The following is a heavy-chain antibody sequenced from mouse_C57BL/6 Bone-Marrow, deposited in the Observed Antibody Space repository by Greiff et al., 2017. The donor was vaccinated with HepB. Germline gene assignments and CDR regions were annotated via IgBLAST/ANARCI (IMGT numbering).Heavy chain of an antibody. CDR1: GYTFTDYY. CDR3: ARWITTVVATFHWYFDV. D-gene: IGHD1-1*01. J-gene: IGHJ1*03. V-gene: IGHV1-26*01. Sequence: EVQLQHSGPELVKPGASVKISCKASGYTFTDYYMNWVKQSHGKSLEWIGDINPNNGGTSYNQKFKGKATLTVDKSSSTAYRELRSLTSEDSAVYYCARWITTVVATFHWYFDVWGTGTTVTVSS. CDR2: INPNNGGT.